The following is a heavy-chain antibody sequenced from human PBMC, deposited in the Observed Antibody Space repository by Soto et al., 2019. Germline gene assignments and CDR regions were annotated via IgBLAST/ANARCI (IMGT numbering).Heavy chain of an antibody. D-gene: IGHD6-25*01. J-gene: IGHJ4*02. V-gene: IGHV1-3*01. Sequence: GASVKVSCKASGYTFTSYAMHWVRQAPGQSLEWMGWINGGTGQTKYSQNFQGRVTITRDTLANTAYMELSSLRSEDTAVYYCARGQSSGWTALDYWGQGALVTVSS. CDR3: ARGQSSGWTALDY. CDR1: GYTFTSYA. CDR2: INGGTGQT.